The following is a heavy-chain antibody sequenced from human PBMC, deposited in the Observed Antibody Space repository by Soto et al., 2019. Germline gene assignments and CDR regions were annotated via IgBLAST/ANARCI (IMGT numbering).Heavy chain of an antibody. J-gene: IGHJ4*02. CDR2: ISAYNGNT. CDR1: GYTFTSYG. D-gene: IGHD2-15*01. V-gene: IGHV1-18*01. Sequence: QVQLVQSGAEVKKPGASVKVSCKASGYTFTSYGISWVRQAPGQGLEWMGWISAYNGNTNYAQKLQGRVTMTTATSRSTAYMELRSLRSGDPAVYYSARVTDIFDYWGQGTLVTVSS. CDR3: ARVTDIFDY.